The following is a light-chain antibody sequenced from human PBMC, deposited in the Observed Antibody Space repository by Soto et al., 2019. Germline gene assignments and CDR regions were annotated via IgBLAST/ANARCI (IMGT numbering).Light chain of an antibody. J-gene: IGKJ4*01. CDR1: RNLLHSNGYYY. CDR2: LGS. CDR3: AQRLATPFT. V-gene: IGKV2-28*01. Sequence: EIVLTQSPLSLPVTPGEPASISCRSSRNLLHSNGYYYLDWYLQKPGQSPQLLIYLGSNRASGVPDRFSGSGSGTDFTLTISRVEAADVGVYFCAQRLATPFTFGGGTKVDIX.